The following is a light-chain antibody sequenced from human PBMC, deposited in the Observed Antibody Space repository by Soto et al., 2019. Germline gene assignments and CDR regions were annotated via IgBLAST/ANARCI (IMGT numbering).Light chain of an antibody. Sequence: QAASVSGSPGQSITISCTGTSSDVGSYNLVSWYQHHPGKAPKLMIYEVSKRPSGVSNRFSGSKSGNTASLTISGLQAEDEADYSCCSYAGTVTPVFGGGTKVTVL. CDR2: EVS. CDR1: SSDVGSYNL. CDR3: CSYAGTVTPV. J-gene: IGLJ3*02. V-gene: IGLV2-23*02.